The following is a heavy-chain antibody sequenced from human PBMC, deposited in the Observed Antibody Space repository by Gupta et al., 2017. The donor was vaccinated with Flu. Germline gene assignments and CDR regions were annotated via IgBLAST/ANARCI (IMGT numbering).Heavy chain of an antibody. D-gene: IGHD6-6*01. Sequence: VHPLASGGGVAQLATTQRRSCEAPGLSFGTYAMHSVRRAPVKGLGWEGVIWYYGSHGNYPDSVMGRFTTSRVNSKNTLYLQMNSLKAEDTAVYYCARELLAARCSWSDAFEIWGQGTMVTVSS. CDR1: GLSFGTYA. CDR2: IWYYGSHG. V-gene: IGHV3-33*08. CDR3: ARELLAARCSWSDAFEI. J-gene: IGHJ3*02.